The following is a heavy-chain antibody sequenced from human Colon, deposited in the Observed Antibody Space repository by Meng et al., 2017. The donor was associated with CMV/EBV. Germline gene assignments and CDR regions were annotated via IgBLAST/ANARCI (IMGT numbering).Heavy chain of an antibody. CDR2: IWSDGSQK. V-gene: IGHV3-33*01. J-gene: IGHJ6*02. CDR1: GFTIHRHG. CDR3: ARDPTQMKVRYFDWLLYRYYGMDV. Sequence: GGSLRLSCTLSGFTIHRHGMHWVRQAPGKGLEWVASIWSDGSQKFFADSVKGRFTISRDNSKNMQFLEMNSLRGEDTAVYYCARDPTQMKVRYFDWLLYRYYGMDVWGQGTTVTVSS. D-gene: IGHD3-9*01.